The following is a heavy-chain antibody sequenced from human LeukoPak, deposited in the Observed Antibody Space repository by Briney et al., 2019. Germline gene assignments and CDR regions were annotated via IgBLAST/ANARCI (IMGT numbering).Heavy chain of an antibody. CDR2: IKPDGSEK. V-gene: IGHV3-7*04. D-gene: IGHD2-15*01. CDR1: GFTFSTYW. CDR3: ARARFCTSGSCYFDC. J-gene: IGHJ4*02. Sequence: GGSLRLSCAVSGFTFSTYWMSWVRQAPGKGLEWVANIKPDGSEKQYVDSVKGRFTISRDSAKNSVYPQMKSLRAEDTAVYYCARARFCTSGSCYFDCWGQGTLVTVSS.